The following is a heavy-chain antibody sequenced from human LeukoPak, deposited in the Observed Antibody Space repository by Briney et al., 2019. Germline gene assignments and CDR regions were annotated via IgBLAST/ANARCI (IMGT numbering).Heavy chain of an antibody. J-gene: IGHJ4*02. Sequence: SQTLSLTCTVSGGSISSGSYYWSWIRQPPGKGLEWIGEINHSGSTNYNPSLKSRVTISVDTSKNQFSLKLSSVTAADTAVYYCARRALYNWNYGYYFDYWGQGTLVTVSS. CDR3: ARRALYNWNYGYYFDY. D-gene: IGHD1-7*01. V-gene: IGHV4-39*07. CDR2: INHSGST. CDR1: GGSISSGSYY.